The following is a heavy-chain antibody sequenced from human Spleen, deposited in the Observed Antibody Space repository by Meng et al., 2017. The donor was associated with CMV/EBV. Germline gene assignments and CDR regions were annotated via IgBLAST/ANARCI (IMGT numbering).Heavy chain of an antibody. V-gene: IGHV3-30*02. CDR2: IRHDGSNN. CDR3: AKGTCSGTNCYTLINSGMDV. D-gene: IGHD2-2*02. Sequence: GESLKISCAASGVTFSYYAFSYYGMQWVRQAPGRGLEGVAFIRHDGSNNYYADSVKGRFTISRDNSKSTLFLHVSSLRAEDTAVYYCAKGTCSGTNCYTLINSGMDVWGQGTTVTVSS. CDR1: GVTFSYYAFSYYG. J-gene: IGHJ6*02.